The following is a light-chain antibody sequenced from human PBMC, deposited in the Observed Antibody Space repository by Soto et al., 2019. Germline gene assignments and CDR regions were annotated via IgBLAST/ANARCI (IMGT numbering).Light chain of an antibody. J-gene: IGKJ5*01. CDR2: GAS. V-gene: IGKV3-20*01. Sequence: DIVLTQSPGTLSLSPGERATLSCRASQSVSSNYLAWYQQKPGQAPRLLLYGASSRATGIPDRFSGSGSGTDSTLTISRLEPEDFAMYYCQQYGTSAPITFGQGTRLEI. CDR1: QSVSSNY. CDR3: QQYGTSAPIT.